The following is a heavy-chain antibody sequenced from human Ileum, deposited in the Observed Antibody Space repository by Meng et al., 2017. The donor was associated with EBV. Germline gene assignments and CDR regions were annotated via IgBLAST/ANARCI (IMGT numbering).Heavy chain of an antibody. V-gene: IGHV3-11*01. CDR3: ARDRIATSGTLGSFDL. CDR2: IRDSGSAL. D-gene: IGHD6-13*01. J-gene: IGHJ5*02. Sequence: QGQLVESGGGLVKPGGYLRLSCAASGFSFSDHYMSWFRQAPGKGLEWIAFIRDSGSALFYADSVKGRFTISRDNGKKSLYLEMDSLRVEDSAVYYCARDRIATSGTLGSFDLWGQGTLVTVSS. CDR1: GFSFSDHY.